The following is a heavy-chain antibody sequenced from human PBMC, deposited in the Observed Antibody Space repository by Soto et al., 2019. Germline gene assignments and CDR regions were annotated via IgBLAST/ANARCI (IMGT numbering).Heavy chain of an antibody. CDR3: ARAPGVGATKLDDP. CDR1: GGSFSGYY. Sequence: SETLSLTCAVYGGSFSGYYWSWIRQPPGKGLEWIGEINHSGSTNYNPSLKSRVTISVDTSKNQFSLKLSSVTAADTAVYYCARAPGVGATKLDDPWGQGTLVTVSS. CDR2: INHSGST. D-gene: IGHD1-26*01. J-gene: IGHJ5*02. V-gene: IGHV4-34*01.